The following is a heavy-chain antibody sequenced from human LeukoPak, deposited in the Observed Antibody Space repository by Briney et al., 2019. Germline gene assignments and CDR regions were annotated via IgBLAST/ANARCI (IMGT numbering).Heavy chain of an antibody. CDR1: GGSFSGYY. Sequence: PSETLSLTCAVYGGSFSGYYWSWIRQPPGQGLEWIGEINQSGSTNYNPSLERRVTMSVDTSKNQVFLKLTSVTAADTAVYYCVAEEYGTGSYYKSSVWGKGTLVTVSS. D-gene: IGHD3-10*01. V-gene: IGHV4-34*01. J-gene: IGHJ4*02. CDR3: VAEEYGTGSYYKSSV. CDR2: INQSGST.